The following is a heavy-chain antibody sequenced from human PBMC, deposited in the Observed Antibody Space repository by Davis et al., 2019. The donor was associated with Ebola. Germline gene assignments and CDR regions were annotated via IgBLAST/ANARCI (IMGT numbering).Heavy chain of an antibody. V-gene: IGHV3-74*01. CDR3: TRILRGY. D-gene: IGHD2/OR15-2a*01. CDR2: INPDGSST. CDR1: GFTLSKYW. Sequence: PAGSLTLSCAASGFTLSKYWVHWVRQAPGKGLVWVSRINPDGSSTAYADSVKGRFTISRDNAKDTLYRQMNSLRAEDTAVYYCTRILRGYWGQGALVTVSS. J-gene: IGHJ4*02.